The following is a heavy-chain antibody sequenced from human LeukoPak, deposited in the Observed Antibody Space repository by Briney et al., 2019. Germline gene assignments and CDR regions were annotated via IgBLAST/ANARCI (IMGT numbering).Heavy chain of an antibody. J-gene: IGHJ4*02. V-gene: IGHV1-18*01. Sequence: GASVKVSCKASGYTFTTYGFSWVRQAPGQGLEWMGWISTYNGNTNYAQKLQGRVNMTTDTSTSTAYMELRSLRSDDTAVYYCARVGGTYWNCFDYWGQGTLVAVSS. D-gene: IGHD1-26*01. CDR3: ARVGGTYWNCFDY. CDR1: GYTFTTYG. CDR2: ISTYNGNT.